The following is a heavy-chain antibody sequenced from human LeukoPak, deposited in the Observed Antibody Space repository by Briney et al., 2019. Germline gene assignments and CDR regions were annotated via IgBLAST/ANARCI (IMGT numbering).Heavy chain of an antibody. CDR3: ARHEAVSSASYFPLDY. V-gene: IGHV5-51*01. J-gene: IGHJ4*02. CDR2: IYPSDSLT. CDR1: GYEFTTYW. D-gene: IGHD3-10*01. Sequence: GESLKISCKGSGYEFTTYWIAWVRQTPGKGLEWMGIIYPSDSLTRYNPSFEGQVTMSADKSINTAYLQWVSLQASDTAMYYCARHEAVSSASYFPLDYWGQGTLVTVSS.